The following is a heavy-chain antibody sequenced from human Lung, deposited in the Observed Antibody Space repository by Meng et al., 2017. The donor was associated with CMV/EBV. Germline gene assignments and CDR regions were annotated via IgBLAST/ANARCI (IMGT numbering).Heavy chain of an antibody. V-gene: IGHV1-46*01. Sequence: ASVXVSXKASGYTLTNYYIHWVRQAPGQGLEWMGIINPSHNTTIYAQKFQGRVTMTRDTSTNTDYMELSSLRSDDTALYYCAGGLGYSSSGYFQYYFDVWGQGXLVTASS. CDR2: INPSHNTT. D-gene: IGHD6-13*01. CDR1: GYTLTNYY. CDR3: AGGLGYSSSGYFQYYFDV. J-gene: IGHJ4*02.